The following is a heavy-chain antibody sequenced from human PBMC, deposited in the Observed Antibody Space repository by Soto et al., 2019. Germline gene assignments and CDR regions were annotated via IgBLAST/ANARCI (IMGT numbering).Heavy chain of an antibody. V-gene: IGHV4-39*01. CDR2: VYYTGIT. CDR1: GSSMSSSAYY. CDR3: ARQGRPGYCTGGNCYPTFDI. D-gene: IGHD2-15*01. Sequence: QMHLQQSGPGLVKPSETLSLTCTVAGSSMSSSAYYWGWIRQPPGKGLEWIGSVYYTGITDYKSSLECRFSISADTSKNQFSLRLTSLSAADTAIYFCARQGRPGYCTGGNCYPTFDIWGPGTMVTVSS. J-gene: IGHJ3*02.